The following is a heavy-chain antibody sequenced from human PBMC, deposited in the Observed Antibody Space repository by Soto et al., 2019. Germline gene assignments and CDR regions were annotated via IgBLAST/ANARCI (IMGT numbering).Heavy chain of an antibody. CDR2: IWSDGSNK. Sequence: PGGSLILSCAASGFTFSNYAIHWVRQAPGKGLEWVSVIWSDGSNKYYANSVKGRFTISRDNSKNTLYLQMGSLRAEDMAVYYCARGPGYYFDYWGQGTLVTVSS. J-gene: IGHJ4*02. CDR1: GFTFSNYA. CDR3: ARGPGYYFDY. V-gene: IGHV3-33*01.